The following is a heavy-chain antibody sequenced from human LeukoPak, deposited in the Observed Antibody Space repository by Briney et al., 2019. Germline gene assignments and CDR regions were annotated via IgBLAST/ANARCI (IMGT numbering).Heavy chain of an antibody. J-gene: IGHJ4*02. CDR1: GFTFSSYA. CDR2: ISGSGGST. CDR3: AKLPHRENDYSDSSGHYYLTDLDY. V-gene: IGHV3-23*01. Sequence: PGGSLRLSCAASGFTFSSYAMSWVRQAPGKGLEWVSAISGSGGSTYYADSVKGRFTISRDNSKNTLYLQMNSLRAEDTAVYYCAKLPHRENDYSDSSGHYYLTDLDYWGQGTLVTVSS. D-gene: IGHD3-22*01.